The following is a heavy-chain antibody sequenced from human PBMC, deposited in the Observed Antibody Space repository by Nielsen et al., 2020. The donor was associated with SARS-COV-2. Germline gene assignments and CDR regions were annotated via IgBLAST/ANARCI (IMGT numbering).Heavy chain of an antibody. CDR2: MNPNSGNT. CDR3: ARGRDYDFWSGYYWTYYYYGMDV. D-gene: IGHD3-3*01. CDR1: GYTFTGYD. V-gene: IGHV1-8*01. J-gene: IGHJ6*02. Sequence: ASVKVSCKASGYTFTGYDINWVRQATGQGLEWMGWMNPNSGNTGYAQKFQGRVTMTRNTSISTAYMELSSLRSEDTAVYYCARGRDYDFWSGYYWTYYYYGMDVWGQGTTVTVSS.